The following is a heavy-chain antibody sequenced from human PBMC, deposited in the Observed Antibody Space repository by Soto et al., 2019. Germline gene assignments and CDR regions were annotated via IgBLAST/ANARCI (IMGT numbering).Heavy chain of an antibody. J-gene: IGHJ6*02. V-gene: IGHV1-2*02. CDR2: SHPNSGDT. Sequence: QVQLAQSGAEVKKPGASVKVSCKASGYIFTDYYVHWVRQAPGQGLEWMGWSHPNSGDTNYAQKFQGRVTMTRDTSISTAYMEVNRLTSDDTAVYYCARNRSGYDPWGQGTTVTVSS. CDR3: ARNRSGYDP. D-gene: IGHD5-12*01. CDR1: GYIFTDYY.